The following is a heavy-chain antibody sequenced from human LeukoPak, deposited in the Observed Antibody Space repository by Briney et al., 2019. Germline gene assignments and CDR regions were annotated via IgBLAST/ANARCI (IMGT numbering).Heavy chain of an antibody. CDR3: ARETRGAFDY. D-gene: IGHD4/OR15-4a*01. CDR2: IKNGGSTI. J-gene: IGHJ4*02. V-gene: IGHV3-48*03. Sequence: GGSLRLSCAGSGFTFSSYQMHWVRQAPGKGLEWVSYIKNGGSTIFYADSVKGRFTISRDDDKKSLYLQMNNLRAEDTAIYYCARETRGAFDYWGQGTLVTVSS. CDR1: GFTFSSYQ.